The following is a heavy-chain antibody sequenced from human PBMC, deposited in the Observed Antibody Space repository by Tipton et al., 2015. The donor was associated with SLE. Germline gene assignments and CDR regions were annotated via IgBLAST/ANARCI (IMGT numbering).Heavy chain of an antibody. CDR3: AREERTGWVL. V-gene: IGHV1-2*02. CDR2: ISPSSGGA. CDR1: GHSLTSYY. Sequence: QSGAEVKKPGASVKVSCKASGHSLTSYYIHWVRQAPGQGLEWMGWISPSSGGAIHAQRFQDRVTMTTDTSVNTVYMELTNLRSDDTAVFYCAREERTGWVLWGQGTRVTVSS. J-gene: IGHJ3*01. D-gene: IGHD1-1*01.